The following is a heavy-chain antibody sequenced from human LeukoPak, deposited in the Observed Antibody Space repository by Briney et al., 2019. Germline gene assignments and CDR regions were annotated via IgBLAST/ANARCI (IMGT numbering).Heavy chain of an antibody. CDR3: ARDGGLYCSGGSCYSSYYYYYMDV. CDR2: TRAYNGNT. V-gene: IGHV1-18*01. Sequence: ASVKVSCKASGYTFTSYGISWVRQAPGQGLEWMGWTRAYNGNTNYAQKLQGRVTMTTGTSTSTAYMELRSLRSDDTAVYYCARDGGLYCSGGSCYSSYYYYYMDVWGKGTTVTVSS. J-gene: IGHJ6*03. CDR1: GYTFTSYG. D-gene: IGHD2-15*01.